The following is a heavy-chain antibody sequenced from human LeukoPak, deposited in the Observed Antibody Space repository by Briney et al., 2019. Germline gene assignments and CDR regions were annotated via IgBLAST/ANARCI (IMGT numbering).Heavy chain of an antibody. D-gene: IGHD6-19*01. V-gene: IGHV3-11*04. Sequence: GGSPRLSCAASGFTFSDYYMSWIRQAPGKGLEWVSYISSSGSTIYYADSVKGRFTISRDNAKNSLYLQMNSLRAEDTAVYYCAREAVAGDFDYWGQGTLVTVSS. CDR1: GFTFSDYY. CDR3: AREAVAGDFDY. CDR2: ISSSGSTI. J-gene: IGHJ4*02.